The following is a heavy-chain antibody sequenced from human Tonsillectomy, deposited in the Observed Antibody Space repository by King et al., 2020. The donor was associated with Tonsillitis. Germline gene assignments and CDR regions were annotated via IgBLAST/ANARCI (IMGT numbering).Heavy chain of an antibody. D-gene: IGHD1-26*01. Sequence: VQLQESGPGLVKPSETLSLTCAVSGDSISSYYWSWIRQPPGKGLEWIGFIYNSGRTYYNPSLKSRVTISVDTSKNQFSLKLTSVTAAGTAVYYCARDNSAGAIPWKAFDIWGQGTMVTVSS. V-gene: IGHV4-59*01. J-gene: IGHJ3*02. CDR3: ARDNSAGAIPWKAFDI. CDR1: GDSISSYY. CDR2: IYNSGRT.